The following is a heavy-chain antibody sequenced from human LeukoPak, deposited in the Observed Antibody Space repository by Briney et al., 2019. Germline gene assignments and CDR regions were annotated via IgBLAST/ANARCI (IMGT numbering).Heavy chain of an antibody. J-gene: IGHJ4*02. CDR1: GFTFRNYG. CDR2: VADNGGAK. D-gene: IGHD3-16*01. V-gene: IGHV3-30*18. CDR3: AKEDAWGEWYFDY. Sequence: PGRSLRLSCVVSGFTFRNYGMHWVRQAPGKGLEWVAVVADNGGAKFYADSVKGRFTISRDNSKNTLYLQMNSLRAEDTAVYYCAKEDAWGEWYFDYWGQGTLVTVSS.